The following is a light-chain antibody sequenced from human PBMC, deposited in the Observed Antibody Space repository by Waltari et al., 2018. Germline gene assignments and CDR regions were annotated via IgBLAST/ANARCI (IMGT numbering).Light chain of an antibody. CDR3: QQRSNWPLT. CDR2: DAS. CDR1: QSVSTS. V-gene: IGKV3-11*01. J-gene: IGKJ4*01. Sequence: EIVLTQSPATLSLSPGERATLSCRASQSVSTSLAWIQQKPGQAPRLLIYDASNRATGTPARFSGGGSGTDFTLTISSLEPEDSAVYYCQQRSNWPLTFGGGTKVEIK.